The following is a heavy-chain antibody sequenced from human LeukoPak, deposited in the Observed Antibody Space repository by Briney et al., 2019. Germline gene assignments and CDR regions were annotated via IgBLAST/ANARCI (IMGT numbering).Heavy chain of an antibody. D-gene: IGHD3-22*01. CDR1: GGTFSSYA. V-gene: IGHV1-69*04. J-gene: IGHJ3*02. Sequence: SVKVSCKASGGTFSSYAISWVRQAPGQGLEWMGRIIPILGIANYAQKFQGRVTITADKSTGTAYMELSSLRSEDTAVYYCAREPYYYDSSGYTDAFDIWGQGTMVTVSS. CDR2: IIPILGIA. CDR3: AREPYYYDSSGYTDAFDI.